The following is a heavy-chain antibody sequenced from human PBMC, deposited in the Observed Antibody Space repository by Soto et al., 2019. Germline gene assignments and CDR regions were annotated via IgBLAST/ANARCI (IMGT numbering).Heavy chain of an antibody. J-gene: IGHJ6*03. V-gene: IGHV3-21*01. CDR1: GFTFSSYS. Sequence: EVQLVESGGGLVKPGGSLRLSCAASGFTFSSYSMNWVRQAPGKGLEWVSSISSSSSYIYYADSVKGRFTISRDNAKNSLYLQMNDLRAEDTAVYYCARDLTGDYYETTSYYYYYMDVWGKGTTVTVSS. D-gene: IGHD4-17*01. CDR3: ARDLTGDYYETTSYYYYYMDV. CDR2: ISSSSSYI.